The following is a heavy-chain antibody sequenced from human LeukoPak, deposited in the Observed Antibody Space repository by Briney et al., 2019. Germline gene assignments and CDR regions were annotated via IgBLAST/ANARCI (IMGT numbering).Heavy chain of an antibody. J-gene: IGHJ4*02. CDR1: GFTFSSYS. D-gene: IGHD6-19*01. CDR3: ARDLDRQYSSGPYPEYFDY. Sequence: GGSLRLSCAASGFTFSSYSMNWVRQAPGKGLEWVSSISSSSSYIYYADSVKGRFTISRDNAKNSLYLQMNSLRAEDTAVYYCARDLDRQYSSGPYPEYFDYWGRGTLVTVSS. V-gene: IGHV3-21*01. CDR2: ISSSSSYI.